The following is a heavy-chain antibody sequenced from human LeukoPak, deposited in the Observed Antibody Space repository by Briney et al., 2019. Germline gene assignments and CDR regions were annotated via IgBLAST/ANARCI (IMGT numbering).Heavy chain of an antibody. V-gene: IGHV1-2*02. J-gene: IGHJ6*03. CDR1: GYTFTGYY. CDR2: ISPNSGGT. Sequence: ASAKVSCKASGYTFTGYYMHWVRQAPGQGLEWMGWISPNSGGTNYAQKFQGRVTITRNTSISTAYMELSSLRSEDTAVYYCARGLSPVGYYYYYMDVWGKGTTVTVSS. CDR3: ARGLSPVGYYYYYMDV.